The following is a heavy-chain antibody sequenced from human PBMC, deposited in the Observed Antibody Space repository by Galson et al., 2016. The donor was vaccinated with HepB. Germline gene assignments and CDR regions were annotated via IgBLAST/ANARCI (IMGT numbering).Heavy chain of an antibody. CDR3: AISPTLTTFDS. D-gene: IGHD4-17*01. J-gene: IGHJ4*02. CDR1: GFTFGSYA. CDR2: ITGSGGNT. Sequence: SLRLSCAASGFTFGSYAMSWVRQAPRKGLQWVSIITGSGGNTYYADSVKGRFTVSRGNSKNTVNLQMNRLRAEDTAVYYCAISPTLTTFDSWGQGTLVTVSS. V-gene: IGHV3-23*01.